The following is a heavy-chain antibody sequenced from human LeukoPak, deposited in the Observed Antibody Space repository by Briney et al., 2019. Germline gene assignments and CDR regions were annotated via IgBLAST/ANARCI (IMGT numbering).Heavy chain of an antibody. CDR2: INHSGST. CDR1: GVSFSCYY. CDR3: ARSEQWLDY. V-gene: IGHV4-34*01. J-gene: IGHJ4*02. D-gene: IGHD6-19*01. Sequence: MASETLSLTCAVYGVSFSCYYWSWIRQPPGKGLEWIGEINHSGSTNYNPSLKSRVTISVDTSKNQFSLKLSSVTAADTAVYYCARSEQWLDYWGQGTLVTVSS.